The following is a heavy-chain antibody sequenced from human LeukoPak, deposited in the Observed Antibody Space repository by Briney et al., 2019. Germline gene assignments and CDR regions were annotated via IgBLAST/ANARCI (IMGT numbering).Heavy chain of an antibody. Sequence: PGGSLRLSCAASGFRFSSYGMHWVRQAPGKGLKWGAIISYDGSNKYYVGSVKGRFTISRDNSKNTLYLQMNSLRAEDTAVYYCTKDPRPHGYSNNWHFGDWGQGTLVTVSS. CDR2: ISYDGSNK. D-gene: IGHD6-13*01. CDR1: GFRFSSYG. J-gene: IGHJ4*02. CDR3: TKDPRPHGYSNNWHFGD. V-gene: IGHV3-30*18.